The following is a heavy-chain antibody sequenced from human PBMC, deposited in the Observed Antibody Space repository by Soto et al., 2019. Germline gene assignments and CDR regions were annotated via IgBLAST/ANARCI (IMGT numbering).Heavy chain of an antibody. Sequence: PSETLSLTCTVSGGSISSSSYYWGWIRQPPGKGLEWIGSIYYSGSTYYNPSLKSRVTISVDTSKNQFSLKLSSVTAADTAVYYCARGYYDSSGYYQTRYYYYGMDVWGQGTTVTVSS. CDR3: ARGYYDSSGYYQTRYYYYGMDV. CDR1: GGSISSSSYY. CDR2: IYYSGST. D-gene: IGHD3-22*01. V-gene: IGHV4-39*01. J-gene: IGHJ6*02.